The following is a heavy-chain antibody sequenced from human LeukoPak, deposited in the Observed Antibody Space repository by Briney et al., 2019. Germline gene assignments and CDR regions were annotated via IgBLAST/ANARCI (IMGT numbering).Heavy chain of an antibody. CDR1: GFTFSSYI. Sequence: GGSLRLSYAASGFTFSSYIMNWVRQAPGKGLEWVSYISSSSSTIYYADSVKGRFTISRDNAKNSLYLQMNSLRAEDTAVYYCARGYCSSTSCYQFDYWGQGTLVTVSS. CDR2: ISSSSSTI. J-gene: IGHJ4*02. CDR3: ARGYCSSTSCYQFDY. D-gene: IGHD2-2*01. V-gene: IGHV3-48*01.